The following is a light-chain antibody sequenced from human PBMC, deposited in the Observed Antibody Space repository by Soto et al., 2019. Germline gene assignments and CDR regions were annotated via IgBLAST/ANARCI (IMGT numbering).Light chain of an antibody. V-gene: IGKV1-9*01. J-gene: IGKJ1*01. Sequence: DIQLTQSPSFLSASVGDRVTIICRASQGIGSYLAWYQQKPGKAPKLLIYAASTLRSGVPSRFSGSGSGTEFTLTISSLQPEDFATYYCQQVHTSPWTFGQGTKVEIK. CDR2: AAS. CDR3: QQVHTSPWT. CDR1: QGIGSY.